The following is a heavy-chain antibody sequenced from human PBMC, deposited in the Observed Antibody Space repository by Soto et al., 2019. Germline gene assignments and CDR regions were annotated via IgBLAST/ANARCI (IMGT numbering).Heavy chain of an antibody. J-gene: IGHJ3*02. CDR1: GFTFSSYA. V-gene: IGHV3-23*01. D-gene: IGHD6-19*01. Sequence: EVQLLESGGGLVQPGGSLRLSCAASGFTFSSYAMSWVRQAPGKGLEWVSAISGSGGTTYYADSVKGRFTFSRDNSKNTLYLQMNSLRAEYPAVYYCAKTANGWFSAFDIWGQGTMVTVSS. CDR3: AKTANGWFSAFDI. CDR2: ISGSGGTT.